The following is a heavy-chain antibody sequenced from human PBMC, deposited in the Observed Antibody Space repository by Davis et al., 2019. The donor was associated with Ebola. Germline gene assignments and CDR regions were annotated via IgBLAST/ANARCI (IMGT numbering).Heavy chain of an antibody. CDR3: AIDADFGEYGWFDP. CDR1: ESTFRDYS. V-gene: IGHV3-30*01. J-gene: IGHJ5*02. CDR2: ISYDGSNT. Sequence: GESLKISCVGSESTFRDYSVNWVRQAPGKGLEWVSIISYDGSNTFYADSVKGRFTISRDNSKNTVYLQMNSLRPEDTASYYCAIDADFGEYGWFDPWGQGTLVTVSS. D-gene: IGHD4-17*01.